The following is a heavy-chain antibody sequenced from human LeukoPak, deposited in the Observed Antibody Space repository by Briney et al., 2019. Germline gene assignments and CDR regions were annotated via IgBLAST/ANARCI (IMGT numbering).Heavy chain of an antibody. Sequence: SQTLSLTCAVSSGSISSGGYSWSWIRQPPGRGLEWIGYIYHSGSTYYNPSLKSRVTISVGRSTNQFSLKLSSVTAADTAVYYCASYDSSGYHYAFDIWGQGTMVTVSS. D-gene: IGHD3-22*01. V-gene: IGHV4-30-2*01. CDR3: ASYDSSGYHYAFDI. J-gene: IGHJ3*02. CDR1: SGSISSGGYS. CDR2: IYHSGST.